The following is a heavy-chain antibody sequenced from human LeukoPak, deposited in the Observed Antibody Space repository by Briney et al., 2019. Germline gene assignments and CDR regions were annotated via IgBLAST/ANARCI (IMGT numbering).Heavy chain of an antibody. CDR1: GHTFTSYG. V-gene: IGHV1-18*04. D-gene: IGHD3-10*01. CDR3: ARAYYGSGSRWSYYYYYGMDV. CDR2: ISAYNGNT. Sequence: ASVKVSCKASGHTFTSYGISWVRQAPGQGLEWMGWISAYNGNTNYAQKLQGRVTMTTDTSTSTAYMELRSLRSDDTAVYYCARAYYGSGSRWSYYYYYGMDVWGKGTTVTVSS. J-gene: IGHJ6*04.